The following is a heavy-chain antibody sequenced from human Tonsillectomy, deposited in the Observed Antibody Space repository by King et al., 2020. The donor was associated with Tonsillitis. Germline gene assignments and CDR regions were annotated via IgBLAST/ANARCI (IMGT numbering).Heavy chain of an antibody. J-gene: IGHJ4*02. Sequence: VQLVESGGGVVQPGGSLRLSCAASGFTFDDYAMHWVRQAPGKGLEWVSLISGDGGSTYYADSVKGRFTISRDNSKNSLYLQMNSLRTEDTALYYCAKDICSGGSCYSDVGWDYWGQGTLVTVSS. CDR1: GFTFDDYA. V-gene: IGHV3-43*02. CDR3: AKDICSGGSCYSDVGWDY. D-gene: IGHD2-15*01. CDR2: ISGDGGST.